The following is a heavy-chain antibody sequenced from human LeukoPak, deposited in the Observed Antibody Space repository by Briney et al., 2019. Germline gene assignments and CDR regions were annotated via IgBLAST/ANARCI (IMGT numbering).Heavy chain of an antibody. CDR2: FDPEDGET. D-gene: IGHD3-9*01. Sequence: GASVKVSCKVSGYTLTELSMHWVRQAPGKGLEWMGGFDPEDGETIYAQKFQGRVTMTEDTSTDTAYMELSSLRSEDTAVYYCATVFDGRYFDWSQIFDYWGQGTLVTVSS. J-gene: IGHJ4*02. CDR3: ATVFDGRYFDWSQIFDY. V-gene: IGHV1-24*01. CDR1: GYTLTELS.